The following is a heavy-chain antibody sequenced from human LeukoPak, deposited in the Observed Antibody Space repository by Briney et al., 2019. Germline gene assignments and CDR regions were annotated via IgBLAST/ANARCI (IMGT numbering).Heavy chain of an antibody. CDR1: GDSVSSNSAA. V-gene: IGHV6-1*01. Sequence: PSQTLSLTCAISGDSVSSNSAAWNWIRQSPSRGLEWLGRTYYRSKWYTEYAVSVKSRITINPDTSKNQFSLQLSSVNPEDTAVYYCARGEWKLLSRYWYFDLWGRGTLVTVSS. CDR2: TYYRSKWYT. J-gene: IGHJ2*01. D-gene: IGHD1-26*01. CDR3: ARGEWKLLSRYWYFDL.